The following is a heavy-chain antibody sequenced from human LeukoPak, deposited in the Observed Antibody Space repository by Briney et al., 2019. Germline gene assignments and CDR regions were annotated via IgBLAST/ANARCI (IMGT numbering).Heavy chain of an antibody. V-gene: IGHV3-21*03. Sequence: PGGSLRLSCVASLFTFSSYNMNWVRPAPGRGVEWVSCITSGRNYIYYADSLKGRLTTSRHNARNSLYLQMRTLRAKDTTVYYCSRECCDYGSGGYCRIDYWGQGTLVTVSS. CDR3: SRECCDYGSGGYCRIDY. J-gene: IGHJ4*02. D-gene: IGHD3-10*01. CDR1: LFTFSSYN. CDR2: ITSGRNYI.